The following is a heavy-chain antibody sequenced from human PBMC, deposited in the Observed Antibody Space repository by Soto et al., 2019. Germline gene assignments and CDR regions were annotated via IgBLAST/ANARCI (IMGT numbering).Heavy chain of an antibody. CDR2: IKEDGSEK. D-gene: IGHD2-15*01. CDR1: GFTFSNYW. J-gene: IGHJ4*02. V-gene: IGHV3-7*01. CDR3: SRDVVVGAKALNY. Sequence: GGSLRLSCAPSGFTFSNYWMTWVSQAPGKGLEWVANIKEDGSEKHYVDSVEGRFTISRDNAKNSLYLQMNSLRVEDTAVYFCSRDVVVGAKALNYWGQGALVTVSS.